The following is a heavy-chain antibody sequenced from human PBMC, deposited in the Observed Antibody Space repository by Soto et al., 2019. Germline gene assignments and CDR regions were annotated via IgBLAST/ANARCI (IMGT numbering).Heavy chain of an antibody. V-gene: IGHV3-23*01. Sequence: GGSLRLSCAATGFTFSSYAMSWVRQAPGKGLEWVSAISGSGGSTYYADSVKGRFTISRDNSKNTLYLQMNSLRAEDTAVYYCAKDLEGTGTYYFDYWGQGTLVTVSS. CDR3: AKDLEGTGTYYFDY. J-gene: IGHJ4*02. CDR2: ISGSGGST. D-gene: IGHD7-27*01. CDR1: GFTFSSYA.